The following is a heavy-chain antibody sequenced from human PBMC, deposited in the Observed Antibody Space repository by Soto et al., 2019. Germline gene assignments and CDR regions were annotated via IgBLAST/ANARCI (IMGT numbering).Heavy chain of an antibody. CDR2: IFYTGNT. CDR1: GGSISSYY. J-gene: IGHJ4*02. CDR3: ARVDSGWQDY. D-gene: IGHD6-19*01. Sequence: TSETLSLTCTVSGGSISSYYWSWIRQPPGKGLERIGYIFYTGNTDYNPSLKSRVTISVDTSKNEFSLKLTSVTTADTAVYYCARVDSGWQDYWGQGTLVTVSS. V-gene: IGHV4-59*01.